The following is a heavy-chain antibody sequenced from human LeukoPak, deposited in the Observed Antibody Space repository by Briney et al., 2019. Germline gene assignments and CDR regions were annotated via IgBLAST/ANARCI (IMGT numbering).Heavy chain of an antibody. J-gene: IGHJ4*02. D-gene: IGHD6-13*01. CDR2: IWYDGSNK. Sequence: GGSLRLSCAASGFTFSSYGMHWVCQAPATGLEWVAVIWYDGSNKYYADSVKGRFTISRDNSKNTLYLQMNSLRAEDTAVYYCARDSGLIAAAGAFDYWGQGTLVTVSS. CDR1: GFTFSSYG. CDR3: ARDSGLIAAAGAFDY. V-gene: IGHV3-33*01.